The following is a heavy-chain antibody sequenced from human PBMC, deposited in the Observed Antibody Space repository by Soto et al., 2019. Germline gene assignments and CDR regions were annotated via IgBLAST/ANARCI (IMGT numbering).Heavy chain of an antibody. V-gene: IGHV1-3*01. Sequence: QVQLVQSGAEVKKPGASVKVSCKASGYTFTSYAMHWVRQAPGQRLEWMGWINAGNGNTKYSQKFQGRVTITRDTSASTAYMEQSSLRSEDTAVYYCARVRDWYSSRVGMDVWGQGNTVNVSS. J-gene: IGHJ6*02. CDR2: INAGNGNT. CDR3: ARVRDWYSSRVGMDV. D-gene: IGHD6-13*01. CDR1: GYTFTSYA.